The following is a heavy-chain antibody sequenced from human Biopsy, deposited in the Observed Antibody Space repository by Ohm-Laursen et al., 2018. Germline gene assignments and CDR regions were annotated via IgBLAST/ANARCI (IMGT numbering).Heavy chain of an antibody. CDR3: VKGKQLLED. V-gene: IGHV3-23*01. J-gene: IGHJ1*01. Sequence: SLRLSCTASGFTFRKYAMSWVRQAPGKGLELVSTIGNTGATFYAASVKSRFIITRDTSKNTMYLQMNSLRVEDSAVYYCVKGKQLLEDWGQGTQVTVSS. CDR2: IGNTGAT. CDR1: GFTFRKYA. D-gene: IGHD3-10*01.